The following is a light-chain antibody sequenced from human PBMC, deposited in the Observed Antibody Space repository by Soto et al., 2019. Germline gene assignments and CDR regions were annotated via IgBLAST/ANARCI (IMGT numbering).Light chain of an antibody. CDR1: QSISIW. Sequence: DIPMTQSPSTLSASVGDRVTITCRASQSISIWLAWYQKKPGKAPKLLISKASDVESGVPSRFSGSGSGTEFTLTISSLQPDDFTTYYCQHYNSYPWTFGHGTTVEIK. V-gene: IGKV1-5*03. J-gene: IGKJ1*01. CDR2: KAS. CDR3: QHYNSYPWT.